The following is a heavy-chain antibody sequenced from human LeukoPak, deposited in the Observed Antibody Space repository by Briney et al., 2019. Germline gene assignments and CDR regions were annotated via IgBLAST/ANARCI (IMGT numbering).Heavy chain of an antibody. CDR3: ATPRVLSWELTS. CDR1: GYTLTELS. CDR2: FDPEDGET. D-gene: IGHD1-26*01. Sequence: ASVKVSCKVSGYTLTELSMHWVRQAPGKGLERMGGFDPEDGETIYAQKFQGRVTMTEDTSTDTAYMELSSLRSEDTAVYYCATPRVLSWELTSWGQGTLVTVSS. J-gene: IGHJ4*02. V-gene: IGHV1-24*01.